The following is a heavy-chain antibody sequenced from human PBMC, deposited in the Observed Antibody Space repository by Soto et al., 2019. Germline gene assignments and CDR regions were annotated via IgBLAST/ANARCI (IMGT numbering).Heavy chain of an antibody. CDR2: INTNTGNP. CDR3: EGGITGTTESFDY. J-gene: IGHJ4*02. D-gene: IGHD1-7*01. CDR1: GYTFTSYA. Sequence: ASVKVSCKASGYTFTSYAMNWVRQAPGQGLEWMGWINTNTGNPTYAQGFTGRFVFSLDTSVSTAYLQICSLKAEDTAVYYCEGGITGTTESFDYWGQGILVTVS. V-gene: IGHV7-4-1*01.